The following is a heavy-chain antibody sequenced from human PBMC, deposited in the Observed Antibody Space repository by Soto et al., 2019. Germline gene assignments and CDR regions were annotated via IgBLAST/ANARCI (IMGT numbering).Heavy chain of an antibody. CDR1: GDSFSRGTYF. Sequence: QLRLQESGPGLVKASETLALTCTVSGDSFSRGTYFWAWIRQPPGKALEWIGSFNHAGRTYYSPYLQSRATISLEMSETQLSLNLISVTAADTAVYHCARHCWYSSGGTPCVFWGQGALGSVSS. J-gene: IGHJ4*02. V-gene: IGHV4-39*01. CDR2: FNHAGRT. CDR3: ARHCWYSSGGTPCVF. D-gene: IGHD6-19*01.